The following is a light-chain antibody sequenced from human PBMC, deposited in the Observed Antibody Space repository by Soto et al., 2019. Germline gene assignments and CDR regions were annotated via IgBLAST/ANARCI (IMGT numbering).Light chain of an antibody. Sequence: EIVMTQSPDTLSVSPGERGPPSSRASQGFSSNLAWYQQKPGQAPRLLIYGASTRATGISARFSGSESGTEFTLTISSLQSEDFAVYYCQQYNSWPLTFGGGTKVEIK. CDR3: QQYNSWPLT. J-gene: IGKJ4*01. CDR1: QGFSSN. CDR2: GAS. V-gene: IGKV3-15*01.